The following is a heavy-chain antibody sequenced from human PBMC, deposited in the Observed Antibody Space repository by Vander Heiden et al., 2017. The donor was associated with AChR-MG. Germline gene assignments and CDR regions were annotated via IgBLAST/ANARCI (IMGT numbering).Heavy chain of an antibody. CDR2: IYPGDSDT. V-gene: IGHV5-51*01. J-gene: IGHJ3*02. CDR3: ARHITVYVFGSWAFDI. D-gene: IGHD3-10*01. Sequence: EVQLVQSGAEVKKPGESLKISCKGSGYSFTSYWIGWVRQMPGKGLEWMGIIYPGDSDTRYSPSFQGQVTISADKSISTAYLQWSSLKASDTAMYYCARHITVYVFGSWAFDIWGQGTMVTVSS. CDR1: GYSFTSYW.